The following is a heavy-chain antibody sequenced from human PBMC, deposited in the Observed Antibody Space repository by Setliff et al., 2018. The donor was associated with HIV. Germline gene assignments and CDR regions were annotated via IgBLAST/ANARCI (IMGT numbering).Heavy chain of an antibody. V-gene: IGHV4-59*08. CDR3: ARLLNYYGNWFDP. Sequence: KPSETLSLTCTVSGDSISSYYWTWIRQSPAKGLEWIGYIYYSGSTNYNPSLKSRVTISVDTSKNQFSLKLSSVTAADTAVYYCARLLNYYGNWFDPWGQGTLVTVSS. CDR1: GDSISSYY. CDR2: IYYSGST. J-gene: IGHJ5*02. D-gene: IGHD3-10*01.